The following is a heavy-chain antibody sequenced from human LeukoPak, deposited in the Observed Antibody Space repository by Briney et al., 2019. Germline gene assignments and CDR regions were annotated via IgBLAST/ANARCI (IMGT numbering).Heavy chain of an antibody. D-gene: IGHD2-8*02. CDR1: GFTFSTYA. CDR3: AKCMSGTGVCLNFDS. V-gene: IGHV3-23*01. J-gene: IGHJ4*02. CDR2: ISGSDSGT. Sequence: PGGSLRLSCEASGFTFSTYAMSWVRQPPGKGPQWVSGISGSDSGTYYTDSVKGRFTISRDNSKNTVYLEIDNLRAEDTAVYYCAKCMSGTGVCLNFDSWGQGILVTVSS.